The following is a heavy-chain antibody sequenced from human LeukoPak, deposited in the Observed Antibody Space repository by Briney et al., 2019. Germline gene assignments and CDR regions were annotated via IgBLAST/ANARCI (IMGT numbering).Heavy chain of an antibody. D-gene: IGHD3-22*01. CDR1: GGSISSSSYY. CDR2: IYYSGST. Sequence: SETLSLTCTVSGGSISSSSYYWGWIRQPPGKGLEWIGSIYYSGSTNYNPSLKSRVTISVDTSKNQFSLKLSSVTAADTAVYYCARLKTYYYDSSGYYPFDYWGQGTLVTVSS. J-gene: IGHJ4*02. V-gene: IGHV4-39*07. CDR3: ARLKTYYYDSSGYYPFDY.